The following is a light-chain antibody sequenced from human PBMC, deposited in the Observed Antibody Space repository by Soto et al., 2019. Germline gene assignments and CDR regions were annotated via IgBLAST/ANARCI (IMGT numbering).Light chain of an antibody. CDR1: QSVSSNY. V-gene: IGKV3-20*01. J-gene: IGKJ1*01. CDR2: GAS. CDR3: QQYGSSIKT. Sequence: EIVLTQFPGTLSLSPGERATLSCRASQSVSSNYVAWYQQRPGQPPNLLMFGASNRTTGIPDRFSGSGSVTDFTLTISRLEPEAFAVYYCQQYGSSIKTFGQGTKVEIK.